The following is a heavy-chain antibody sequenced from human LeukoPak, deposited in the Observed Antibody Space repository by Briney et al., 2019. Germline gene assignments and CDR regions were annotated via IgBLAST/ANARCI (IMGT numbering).Heavy chain of an antibody. CDR3: ARDPPHQSNDY. CDR1: GFTFSSYG. CDR2: ISGGGETT. V-gene: IGHV3-23*01. J-gene: IGHJ4*02. Sequence: PGGSLRHSCAASGFTFSSYGMGWVRQAPGKGLEWVSSISGGGETTYYADSVKGRFPISRDNSKNTLYLQMNSLRAEDTAVYYCARDPPHQSNDYWGQGTLVTVSS.